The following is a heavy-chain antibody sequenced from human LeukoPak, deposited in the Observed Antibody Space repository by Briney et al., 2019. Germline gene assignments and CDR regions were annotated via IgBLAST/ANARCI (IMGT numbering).Heavy chain of an antibody. CDR3: ARDYWWNYDY. V-gene: IGHV3-74*01. CDR1: GFTFSNYY. Sequence: GGSLRLSCVASGFTFSNYYMHWVRHVPGKGPVWVSRISGDGNSILYADSVKGRFTISRDNSKNTIYLQMDSLRAEDTAIYYCARDYWWNYDYWGQGTLVTVSS. CDR2: ISGDGNSI. D-gene: IGHD1-7*01. J-gene: IGHJ4*02.